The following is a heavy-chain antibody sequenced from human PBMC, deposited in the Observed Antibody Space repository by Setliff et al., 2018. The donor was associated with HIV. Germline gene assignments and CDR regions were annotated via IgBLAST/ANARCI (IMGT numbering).Heavy chain of an antibody. D-gene: IGHD3-22*01. V-gene: IGHV4-61*02. Sequence: PSETLSLTCTVSGGSISSGSHYWSWIRQPAGKGLEWIGLIYTSGRTNYNPSLKSRVTISVDRSKNQFSLNLSSVTAADTALYYCARHQGKYYDSSGYSGWYYYMDVWSKGTTVTVSS. CDR1: GGSISSGSHY. CDR3: ARHQGKYYDSSGYSGWYYYMDV. CDR2: IYTSGRT. J-gene: IGHJ6*03.